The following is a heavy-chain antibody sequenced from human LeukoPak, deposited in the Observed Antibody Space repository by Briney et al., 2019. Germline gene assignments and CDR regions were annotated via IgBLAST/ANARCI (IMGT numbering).Heavy chain of an antibody. Sequence: PGGTLRLSCAASGFTFDTYAMAWVRQAPGKGLQWVSTLTGRGDTTYYAESVKGRFTISRDNSKNTVYLQMNSLRVDDTAVYYCARDYGYTPYYFDYWGQGTLVTLSA. CDR1: GFTFDTYA. V-gene: IGHV3-23*01. D-gene: IGHD5-18*01. J-gene: IGHJ4*01. CDR2: LTGRGDTT. CDR3: ARDYGYTPYYFDY.